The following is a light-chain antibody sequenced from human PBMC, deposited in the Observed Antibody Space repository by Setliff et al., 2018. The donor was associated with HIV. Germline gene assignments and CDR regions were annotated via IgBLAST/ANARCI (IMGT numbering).Light chain of an antibody. V-gene: IGLV2-14*03. Sequence: ALTQPASVSGSPGQSITISCSGTNSDIGSHDYVSWYQQHPGKAPKLIIFSVTYRPSGVSDRFSGSKSGNTASLTISGLQPEDEADYYCASHRDTNTLEVFGTGTKVTV. J-gene: IGLJ1*01. CDR3: ASHRDTNTLEV. CDR1: NSDIGSHDY. CDR2: SVT.